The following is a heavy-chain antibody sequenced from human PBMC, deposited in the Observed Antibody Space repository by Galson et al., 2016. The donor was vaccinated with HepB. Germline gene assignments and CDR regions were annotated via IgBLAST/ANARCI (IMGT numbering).Heavy chain of an antibody. CDR1: AFTFNSYW. D-gene: IGHD3-22*01. V-gene: IGHV3-7*01. CDR2: IKEDGSEK. CDR3: ARASYYYDSSDYRASYYFDY. Sequence: SLRLSCAASAFTFNSYWMGWVRQAPGKGLEWVAYIKEDGSEKYHVDSVKGRFTISRDNAKNSLYLQMNSLRAEDTAVYYCARASYYYDSSDYRASYYFDYWGQGTLVTVSS. J-gene: IGHJ4*02.